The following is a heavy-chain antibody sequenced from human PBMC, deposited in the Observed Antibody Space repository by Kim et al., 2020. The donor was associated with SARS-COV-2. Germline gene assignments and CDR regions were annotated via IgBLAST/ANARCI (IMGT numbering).Heavy chain of an antibody. CDR3: AREFGSGYFSDSSDYFGVFDI. Sequence: GGSLRLSCAASGFMFTYYTMNWVRQAPGKGLEWISYISSRSRTVYYADSVKGRFTISRDNAKNSLYLQMNSLRDGDTAVYYCAREFGSGYFSDSSDYFGVFDIWGQGTMVIVSS. CDR1: GFMFTYYT. D-gene: IGHD3-22*01. CDR2: ISSRSRTV. J-gene: IGHJ3*02. V-gene: IGHV3-48*02.